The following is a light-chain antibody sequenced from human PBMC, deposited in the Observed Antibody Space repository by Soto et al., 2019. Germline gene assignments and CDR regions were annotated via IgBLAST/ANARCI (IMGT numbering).Light chain of an antibody. J-gene: IGKJ1*01. V-gene: IGKV3-20*01. CDR1: QSVSSY. CDR2: DAS. CDR3: QQYGTSPPT. Sequence: EIVLTQSPATLSLSPGERATLSCRASQSVSSYLAWYQQRPGQAPRLLIYDASNRATGFPDRFSGSGSGTDFTLTISRLEPEDFAVYYCQQYGTSPPTFGQGTKVDIK.